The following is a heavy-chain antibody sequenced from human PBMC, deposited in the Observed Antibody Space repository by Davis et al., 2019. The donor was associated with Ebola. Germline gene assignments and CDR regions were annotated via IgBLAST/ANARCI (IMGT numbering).Heavy chain of an antibody. CDR2: MNPNSGNT. D-gene: IGHD5-24*01. J-gene: IGHJ4*02. CDR3: ARATDRDGYNPLGY. V-gene: IGHV1-8*01. Sequence: SVNVSCKASGYTFTSYDINWVRQATGQGLEWMGWMNPNSGNTGYAQKFQGRVTMTRNTSISTAYMELSRLRSEDTAVYYCARATDRDGYNPLGYWGQGTLVTVSS. CDR1: GYTFTSYD.